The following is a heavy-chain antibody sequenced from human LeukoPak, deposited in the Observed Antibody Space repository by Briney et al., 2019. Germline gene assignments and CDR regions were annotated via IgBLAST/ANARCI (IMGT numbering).Heavy chain of an antibody. Sequence: SETLSLTCSVSGGSISGYYWSWIRQPPEKGLEYIGYIYYSGSTNYNPSLKSRVTISVDTSKNQFSLKLSSVTAADTAVYYCARQTGKRDGYNPFDYWGQGTLVTVSS. J-gene: IGHJ4*02. D-gene: IGHD5-24*01. CDR3: ARQTGKRDGYNPFDY. V-gene: IGHV4-59*08. CDR2: IYYSGST. CDR1: GGSISGYY.